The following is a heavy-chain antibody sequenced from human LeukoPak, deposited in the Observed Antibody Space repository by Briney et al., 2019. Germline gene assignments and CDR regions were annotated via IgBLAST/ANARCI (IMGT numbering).Heavy chain of an antibody. J-gene: IGHJ5*02. D-gene: IGHD6-13*01. CDR3: ARQRIAAVDPKLNWFDP. CDR2: IYYGGST. CDR1: GDSISSSSYY. V-gene: IGHV4-39*01. Sequence: PSETLSLTCTVSGDSISSSSYYWGWIRQPPGKGLEWIGSIYYGGSTYYNPSLKSRVTISVDTSKNQFSLRLSSVTAADTAVYSCARQRIAAVDPKLNWFDPWGQGTLVTVSS.